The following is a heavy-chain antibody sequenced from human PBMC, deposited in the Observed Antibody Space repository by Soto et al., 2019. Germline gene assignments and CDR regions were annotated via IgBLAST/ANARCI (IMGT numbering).Heavy chain of an antibody. D-gene: IGHD3-10*01. CDR2: IYYSGST. CDR3: ASYLWFGGQVDY. J-gene: IGHJ4*02. V-gene: IGHV4-39*01. Sequence: QLQLQESGPGLVKPSETLSLTCTVSGGSISSSSYYWGWIRQPPGKGLEWIGSIYYSGSTYYNPSLKSRVTISVDTSKNHVSLKRSSVTAADTAVYYCASYLWFGGQVDYWGQGTLVTVSS. CDR1: GGSISSSSYY.